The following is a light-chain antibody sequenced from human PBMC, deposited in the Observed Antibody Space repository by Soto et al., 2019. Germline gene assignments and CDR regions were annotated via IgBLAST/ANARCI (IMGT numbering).Light chain of an antibody. CDR2: DVF. J-gene: IGLJ3*02. CDR3: SSFTSRNIVM. V-gene: IGLV2-14*03. Sequence: QSVLTQPASVSGSPGQSISISCNGTTNDVGGYDYVSWYQQHPGEAPKLMIFDVFHRPSGVSNRFSGSKSANTASLTISGLQTEDEADYYCSSFTSRNIVMFGGGTKVTVL. CDR1: TNDVGGYDY.